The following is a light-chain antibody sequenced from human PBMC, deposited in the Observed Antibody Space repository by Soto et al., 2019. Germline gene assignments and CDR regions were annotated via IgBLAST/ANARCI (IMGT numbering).Light chain of an antibody. CDR2: GAS. CDR1: QSLSNNIY. V-gene: IGKV3D-20*02. Sequence: EIVLTQSPGTLSLSPGERATLSCRASQSLSNNIYLAWYQQKPGQAPRLLIYGASSRATGIPNRFSGSGSGTDFTLTISSLEPEDFAVYYCQQRSNWPRFTFGPGTKVDIK. CDR3: QQRSNWPRFT. J-gene: IGKJ3*01.